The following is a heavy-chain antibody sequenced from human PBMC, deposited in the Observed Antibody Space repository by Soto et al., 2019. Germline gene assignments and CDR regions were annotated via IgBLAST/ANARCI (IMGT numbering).Heavy chain of an antibody. CDR3: AKLRPTSGVRKSMYAPKVPFDN. D-gene: IGHD2-8*01. CDR1: GFTFSTYA. V-gene: IGHV3-23*01. J-gene: IGHJ4*01. CDR2: ISGSGDNT. Sequence: EVQLLESGGDLVKPGGSLRLSCVASGFTFSTYAMSWVRQAPRKGLEWVSGISGSGDNTFYADSVKGRFNISRDNSENTLFLQMNSLRAEDTAVYYCAKLRPTSGVRKSMYAPKVPFDNRGHGTLVNVSS.